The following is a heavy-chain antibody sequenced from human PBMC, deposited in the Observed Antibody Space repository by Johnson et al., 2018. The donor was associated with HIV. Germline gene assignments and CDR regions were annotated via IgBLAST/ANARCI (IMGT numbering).Heavy chain of an antibody. Sequence: QVQLVESGGGVVQPGGSLRLSCAASGFEFSNYGMHWVRQAPGKGLEWVAFIRYDGSNKYYADSVKGLFTISRDNSKNTLYLQMNSLTVEDTAVYYCARWDWLTLVTSPDAFNIWGQGTMVTVSS. V-gene: IGHV3-30*02. J-gene: IGHJ3*02. D-gene: IGHD4-23*01. CDR3: ARWDWLTLVTSPDAFNI. CDR1: GFEFSNYG. CDR2: IRYDGSNK.